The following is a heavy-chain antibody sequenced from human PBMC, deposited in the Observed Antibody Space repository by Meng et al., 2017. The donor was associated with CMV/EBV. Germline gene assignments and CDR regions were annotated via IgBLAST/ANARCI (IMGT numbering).Heavy chain of an antibody. J-gene: IGHJ5*02. CDR3: ARARGYCSSTSCYIIAARPDWFDP. D-gene: IGHD2-2*02. CDR2: INHSGST. CDR1: GGSFSGYY. V-gene: IGHV4-34*01. Sequence: GSLRLSCAVYGGSFSGYYWSWIRQPPGKGLEWIGEINHSGSTNYNPSLKSRVTISVDTSKNQFSLKLSSVTAADTAVYYCARARGYCSSTSCYIIAARPDWFDPWGQGTLVTVSS.